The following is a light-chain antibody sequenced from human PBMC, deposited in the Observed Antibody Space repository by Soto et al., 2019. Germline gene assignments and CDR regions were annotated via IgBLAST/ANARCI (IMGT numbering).Light chain of an antibody. CDR2: NNN. CDR3: ATWDDSLNGVV. V-gene: IGLV1-44*01. J-gene: IGLJ2*01. Sequence: QSVLTQPPSASGNPGQRVTISCSGSSSNIGSNTVNWYQQLPGTAPKLLIYNNNQRPSGVPDRFSDFKSGTSASLAISGLQSEDEADYYCATWDDSLNGVVFGGGTKLTVL. CDR1: SSNIGSNT.